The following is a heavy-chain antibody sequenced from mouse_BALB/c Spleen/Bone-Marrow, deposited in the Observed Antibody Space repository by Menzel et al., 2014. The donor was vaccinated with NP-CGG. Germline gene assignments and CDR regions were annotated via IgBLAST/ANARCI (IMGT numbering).Heavy chain of an antibody. D-gene: IGHD1-1*01. J-gene: IGHJ4*01. CDR1: GFTFSSYG. Sequence: EVQLVESGGGLVQPGGSRKLSCAAPGFTFSSYGMSWVRQTPDKRLEWAATISSGGSYTYYPDSVKGRFTISRDNAKNTLYLQMSSLKSEDTAMYYCARDFITTDAMDYWGQGTSVTVSS. V-gene: IGHV5-6*01. CDR3: ARDFITTDAMDY. CDR2: ISSGGSYT.